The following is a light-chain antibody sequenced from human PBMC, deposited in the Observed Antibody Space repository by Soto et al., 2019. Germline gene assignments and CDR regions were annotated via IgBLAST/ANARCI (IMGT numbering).Light chain of an antibody. V-gene: IGLV2-11*01. J-gene: IGLJ2*01. CDR3: CSYAGFYSVV. Sequence: QSALTQPRSVSGSPGQSVTISCAGTASDIGGFNYVSWYQHHPGEAPKLLVYGVTKRPSGVPDRFSGSKSGNTASLTISGLQAEDESDYYCCSYAGFYSVVFGGGTKLTVL. CDR2: GVT. CDR1: ASDIGGFNY.